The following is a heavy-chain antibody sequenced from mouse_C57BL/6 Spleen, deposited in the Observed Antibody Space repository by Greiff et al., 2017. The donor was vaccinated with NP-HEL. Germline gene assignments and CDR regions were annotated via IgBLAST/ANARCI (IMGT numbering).Heavy chain of an antibody. V-gene: IGHV1-69*01. Sequence: QVQLQQSGAELVMPGASVKLSCKASGYTFTSYWMHWVKQRPGQGLEWIGEIDPSDSYTNYNQKFKGKSTLTVDKSSSTAYMQLSSLTSEDSAVYYCARRDYGPIDYWGQGTTLTVSS. CDR2: IDPSDSYT. CDR3: ARRDYGPIDY. J-gene: IGHJ2*01. CDR1: GYTFTSYW. D-gene: IGHD1-1*01.